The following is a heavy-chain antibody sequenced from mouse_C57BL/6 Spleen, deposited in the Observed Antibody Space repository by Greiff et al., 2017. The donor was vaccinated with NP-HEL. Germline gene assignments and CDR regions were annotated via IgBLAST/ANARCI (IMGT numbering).Heavy chain of an antibody. J-gene: IGHJ1*03. Sequence: QVQLQQSGAELVKPGASVKMSCKASGYTFTSYWITWVKQRPGQGLEWIGDIYPGSGSTNYNEKFKSKATLTVDTSSSTAYMQLSSLTSEDSAVYYCARKATDYYGSSFVYFDVWGTGTTVTVSS. V-gene: IGHV1-55*01. CDR1: GYTFTSYW. CDR3: ARKATDYYGSSFVYFDV. CDR2: IYPGSGST. D-gene: IGHD1-1*01.